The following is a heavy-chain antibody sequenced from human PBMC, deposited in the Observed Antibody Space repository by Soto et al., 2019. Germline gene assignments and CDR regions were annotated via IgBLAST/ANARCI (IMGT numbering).Heavy chain of an antibody. Sequence: PGGSLRLSCAASGFTFSSYAMSWVRQAPGKGLEWVSGMSGSGGSTYYADSVKGRFTISRDNSKDTLYVQMNSLRAEDTAVYYCAKGCGFLPGDSCVDYGMDVWGQGTTVTV. V-gene: IGHV3-23*01. J-gene: IGHJ6*02. CDR2: MSGSGGST. D-gene: IGHD2-21*01. CDR1: GFTFSSYA. CDR3: AKGCGFLPGDSCVDYGMDV.